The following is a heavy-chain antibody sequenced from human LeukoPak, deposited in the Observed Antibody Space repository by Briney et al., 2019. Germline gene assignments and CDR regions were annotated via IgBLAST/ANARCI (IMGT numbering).Heavy chain of an antibody. CDR1: GFTFSSYA. V-gene: IGHV3-23*01. D-gene: IGHD6-13*01. J-gene: IGHJ5*02. CDR2: ISGSGGST. Sequence: PGGSLRLSCAASGFTFSSYAMSWVRQAPGKGLEWVSAISGSGGSTYYADSVKGRFTISRDNSKNTLYLQMNSLRAEDTAVYYCANPQQLVRVGINWFDPWGQGTLVTVSS. CDR3: ANPQQLVRVGINWFDP.